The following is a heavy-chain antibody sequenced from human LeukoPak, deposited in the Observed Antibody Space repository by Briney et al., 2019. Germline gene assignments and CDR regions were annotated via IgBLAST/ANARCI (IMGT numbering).Heavy chain of an antibody. CDR1: GGSISSYY. CDR3: ARGGRYCSSTSCSSKFGY. J-gene: IGHJ4*02. V-gene: IGHV4-39*01. CDR2: IYYSGST. Sequence: SETLSLTCTVSGGSISSYYWGWTRQPPGKGLEWIGSIYYSGSTYYSPSLKSRVTISVDTSKNQFSLKLSSVTAADTAVYYCARGGRYCSSTSCSSKFGYWGQGTLVTVSS. D-gene: IGHD2-2*01.